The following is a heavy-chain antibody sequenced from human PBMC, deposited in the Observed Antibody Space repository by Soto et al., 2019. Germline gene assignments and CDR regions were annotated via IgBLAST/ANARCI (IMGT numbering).Heavy chain of an antibody. J-gene: IGHJ6*02. CDR3: AKDLGSSPKGGMDV. CDR1: GFTFDDYA. CDR2: ISWNSGSI. D-gene: IGHD2-2*01. V-gene: IGHV3-9*01. Sequence: EVQLVESGGGLVQPGRSLRLSCAASGFTFDDYAMHWVRQAPGKGLEWVSGISWNSGSIGYADSVKGRFTISRDNAKNSLYLQMNSLRAEDTALYYCAKDLGSSPKGGMDVWGQGTTVTVSS.